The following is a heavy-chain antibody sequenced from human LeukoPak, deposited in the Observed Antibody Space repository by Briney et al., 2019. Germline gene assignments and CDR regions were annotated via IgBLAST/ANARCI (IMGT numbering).Heavy chain of an antibody. CDR2: IRYDGSNK. Sequence: GGSLRLSCAASRFTFSSYDMHWVRQAPGKGLEWVAFIRYDGSNKYYADSVKGRFTITRDNSKNTLYLQMNSLRAEDTAVYYCAKDLGVLVAGYFHYCGQGTLVTVSS. J-gene: IGHJ4*02. D-gene: IGHD2-8*01. CDR3: AKDLGVLVAGYFHY. CDR1: RFTFSSYD. V-gene: IGHV3-30*02.